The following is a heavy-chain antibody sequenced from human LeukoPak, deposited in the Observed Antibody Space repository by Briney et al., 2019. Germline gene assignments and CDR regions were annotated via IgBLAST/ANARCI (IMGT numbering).Heavy chain of an antibody. D-gene: IGHD3-3*01. Sequence: ASVKVSCKASGYTFTGHYMHWVRQAPGQGLEWRGWINPNSGGTEYAQKFQGRVTLTRDTSISTAYMELSRLRCDDTAVYYCARSYDFWSGPPFDPWGQGTLVTVSS. V-gene: IGHV1-2*02. CDR1: GYTFTGHY. J-gene: IGHJ5*02. CDR3: ARSYDFWSGPPFDP. CDR2: INPNSGGT.